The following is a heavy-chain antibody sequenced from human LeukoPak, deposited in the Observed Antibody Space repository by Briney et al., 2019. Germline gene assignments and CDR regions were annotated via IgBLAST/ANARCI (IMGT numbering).Heavy chain of an antibody. V-gene: IGHV3-9*01. CDR2: ISWNSGSI. D-gene: IGHD2-15*01. Sequence: GRSLRLSCAASGFTFDDHAMHWVRQAPGKGLEWVSGISWNSGSIGYADSVKGRFTISRDNAKNSLYLQMNSLRAEDTALYYCAKDYCSGGSCFIDYWGQGTLVTVSS. CDR1: GFTFDDHA. CDR3: AKDYCSGGSCFIDY. J-gene: IGHJ4*02.